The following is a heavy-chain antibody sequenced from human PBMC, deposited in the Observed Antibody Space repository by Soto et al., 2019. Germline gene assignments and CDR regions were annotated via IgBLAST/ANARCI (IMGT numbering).Heavy chain of an antibody. CDR1: GGSISSSSYY. J-gene: IGHJ5*02. CDR3: ARRGIMITFGGVVPLLGFDP. V-gene: IGHV4-39*01. CDR2: IYYSGST. Sequence: SETLSLTCTVSGGSISSSSYYWGWIRQPPGKGLEWIGSIYYSGSTYYNPSLKSRVTISVDTSKNQFSLKLSSATAADTAVYYCARRGIMITFGGVVPLLGFDPWGQGTLVTVSS. D-gene: IGHD3-16*01.